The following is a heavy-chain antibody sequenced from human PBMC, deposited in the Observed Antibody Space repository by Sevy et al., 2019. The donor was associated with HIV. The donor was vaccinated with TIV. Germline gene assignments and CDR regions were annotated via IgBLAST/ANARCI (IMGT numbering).Heavy chain of an antibody. Sequence: ASVKVSCKASGYTFSSYGISWVRQAPGQGLEWMGWISGYNGDTNYPQKFQGRRTMTTDTSASTAYLEFRSLRSDDTAVYRCARGGLYSGYERRGYYFDYWGQGTLVTVSS. CDR3: ARGGLYSGYERRGYYFDY. V-gene: IGHV1-18*01. J-gene: IGHJ4*02. CDR1: GYTFSSYG. CDR2: ISGYNGDT. D-gene: IGHD3-22*01.